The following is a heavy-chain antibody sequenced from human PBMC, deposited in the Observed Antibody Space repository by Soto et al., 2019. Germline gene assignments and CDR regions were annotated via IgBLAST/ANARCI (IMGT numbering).Heavy chain of an antibody. CDR3: ARLASGWQYYYFDF. CDR1: GGSFSPYF. J-gene: IGHJ2*01. V-gene: IGHV4-34*01. Sequence: QVQLQQWGAGLLKPSETLSLTCAVYGGSFSPYFWSWIRQPPGKGLEWIGEINHSGSTNYNPSLTRRATLSVDTSKYQVSLKLTCVTAADTAVYYCARLASGWQYYYFDFWGRGTPVTVSS. D-gene: IGHD6-19*01. CDR2: INHSGST.